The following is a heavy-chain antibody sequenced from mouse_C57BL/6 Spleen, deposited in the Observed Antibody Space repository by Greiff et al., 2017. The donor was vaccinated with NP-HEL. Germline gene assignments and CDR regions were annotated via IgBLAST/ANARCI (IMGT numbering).Heavy chain of an antibody. D-gene: IGHD1-1*01. Sequence: QVQLKQPGAELVKPGASVKLSCKASGYTFTSYWMHWVKQRPGQGLEWIGMIHPNSGSTNYNEKFKSKATLTVDKSSSTAYMQLSSLTSEDSAVYYCAREMYGSSRFDYWGQGTTLTVSS. CDR2: IHPNSGST. CDR1: GYTFTSYW. CDR3: AREMYGSSRFDY. V-gene: IGHV1-64*01. J-gene: IGHJ2*01.